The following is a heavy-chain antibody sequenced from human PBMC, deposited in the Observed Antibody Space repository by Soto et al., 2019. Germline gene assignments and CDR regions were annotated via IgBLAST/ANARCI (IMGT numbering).Heavy chain of an antibody. V-gene: IGHV3-74*01. CDR1: VFSFDTYL. Sequence: PVVSLRLSCSSSVFSFDTYLINLFLQAPVKWPEWLSGINSDGTISSYSDSVKGRFTISRDNARNTLSLQMNSLRAYDTAVYYCARLSADNPELFYYGMEEWGKGNTVNVSS. D-gene: IGHD1-20*01. CDR3: ARLSADNPELFYYGMEE. J-gene: IGHJ6*04. CDR2: INSDGTIS.